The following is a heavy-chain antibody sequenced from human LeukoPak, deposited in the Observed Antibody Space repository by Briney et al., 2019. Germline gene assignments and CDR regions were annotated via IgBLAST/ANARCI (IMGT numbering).Heavy chain of an antibody. CDR3: ARRLPAPEAFDI. D-gene: IGHD1-14*01. CDR1: GYSFTTYW. J-gene: IGHJ3*02. CDR2: IYPGDSDT. V-gene: IGHV5-51*01. Sequence: GEPLKISCKGSGYSFTTYWIGWVRQMPGKGLEWMGIIYPGDSDTRYSPSFQGQVTISADKSISTPYLQWSSLKASDAAMYYCARRLPAPEAFDIWGQGTMVTVCS.